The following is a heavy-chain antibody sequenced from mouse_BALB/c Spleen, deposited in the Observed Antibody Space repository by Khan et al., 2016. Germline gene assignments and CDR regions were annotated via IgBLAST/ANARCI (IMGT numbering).Heavy chain of an antibody. CDR1: GYSITSDYA. J-gene: IGHJ4*01. V-gene: IGHV3-2*02. CDR2: ISYSGST. D-gene: IGHD3-1*01. CDR3: ARGVQLGLRAMDY. Sequence: EVQLQESGPGLVKPSQSLSLTCTVTGYSITSDYAWNWIRQFPGNKLEWMGYISYSGSTSYNPSLKSRISITRDTSKNQFFLQLNSVTTEDTATYYWARGVQLGLRAMDYWGQGTSVTVSS.